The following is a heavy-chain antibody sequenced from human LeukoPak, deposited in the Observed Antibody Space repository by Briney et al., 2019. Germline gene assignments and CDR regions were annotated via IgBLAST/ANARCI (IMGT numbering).Heavy chain of an antibody. D-gene: IGHD5-18*01. CDR3: ARLRRYSYGYHPGGFDY. Sequence: PSETLSLTCAVYGGSFSGYYWSWIRQPPGKGLEWIGEINHSGSTNYNPSLKSRVTISVDTSKNQFSLKLSSVTAADTAVYYCARLRRYSYGYHPGGFDYWGQGTLVTVSS. CDR2: INHSGST. CDR1: GGSFSGYY. V-gene: IGHV4-34*01. J-gene: IGHJ4*02.